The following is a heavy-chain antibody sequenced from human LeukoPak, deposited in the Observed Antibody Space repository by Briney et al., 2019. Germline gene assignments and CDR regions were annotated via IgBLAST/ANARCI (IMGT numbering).Heavy chain of an antibody. CDR1: GFNFKNNY. CDR2: IYSGTI. J-gene: IGHJ4*02. CDR3: ARRAGAYSHPYDY. D-gene: IGHD4/OR15-4a*01. V-gene: IGHV3-53*01. Sequence: GGSLRLSCAASGFNFKNNYMSWVRQAPGKGLEWVSFIYSGTIHYSDSVKGRFTISRDNSKNTLYLQMNSLRAEDTAVYYCARRAGAYSHPYDYWGQGTLVTVSS.